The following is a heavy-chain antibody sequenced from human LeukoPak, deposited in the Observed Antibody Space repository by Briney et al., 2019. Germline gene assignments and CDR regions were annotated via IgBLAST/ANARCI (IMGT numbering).Heavy chain of an antibody. CDR3: ARDRRWLNAFDI. Sequence: GGSLRLPCAASGFTFSSYWMHWVRQAPGKGLVWVSRIKSDGSITNYADSVKGRFTISRDNAKNTLYLQMNGLRAEDTAVYYCARDRRWLNAFDIWGQGTMVTVSS. CDR1: GFTFSSYW. CDR2: IKSDGSIT. D-gene: IGHD5-24*01. J-gene: IGHJ3*02. V-gene: IGHV3-74*01.